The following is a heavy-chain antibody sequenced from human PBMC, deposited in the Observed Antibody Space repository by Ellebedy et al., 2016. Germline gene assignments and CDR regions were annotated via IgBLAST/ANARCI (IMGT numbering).Heavy chain of an antibody. CDR3: ARGIIGYCSSTSCYALFDY. CDR1: GGSFSGYY. Sequence: SETLSLTXAVYGGSFSGYYWSWIRQPPGKGLEWIGEINHSGSTNYNPSLKSRVTISVDTSKNQFSLKLSSVTAADTAVYYCARGIIGYCSSTSCYALFDYWGQGTLVTVSS. J-gene: IGHJ4*02. V-gene: IGHV4-34*01. CDR2: INHSGST. D-gene: IGHD2-2*01.